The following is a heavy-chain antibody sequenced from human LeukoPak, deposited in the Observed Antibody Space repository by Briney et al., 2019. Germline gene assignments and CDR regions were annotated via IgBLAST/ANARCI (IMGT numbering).Heavy chain of an antibody. CDR1: GGTFSSYG. V-gene: IGHV1-18*01. CDR2: ISACNGNT. CDR3: ARDRSNYYGSQFWFDP. J-gene: IGHJ5*02. Sequence: GASVKVSCKASGGTFSSYGISWVRQAPGQGLEWMGWISACNGNTNYAQKLQGRVTMTTDTSTSTAYMEVRSLRSDDTAVYYCARDRSNYYGSQFWFDPWGQGTLVTVSS. D-gene: IGHD3-10*01.